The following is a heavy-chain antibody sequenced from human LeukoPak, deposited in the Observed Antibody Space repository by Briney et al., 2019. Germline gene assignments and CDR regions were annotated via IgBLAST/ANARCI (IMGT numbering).Heavy chain of an antibody. D-gene: IGHD3-10*01. CDR1: GGSISYYY. CDR2: IYYSGSI. V-gene: IGHV4-59*01. CDR3: ARFDHYYGSGSYYDY. J-gene: IGHJ4*02. Sequence: SETLSLTCTVSGGSISYYYWSWIRQPPGKGLEWIGYIYYSGSINYNPSLKSRVTISVDTSKNQFSLKLSSVTAADTAVYYCARFDHYYGSGSYYDYWGQGTLVTVSS.